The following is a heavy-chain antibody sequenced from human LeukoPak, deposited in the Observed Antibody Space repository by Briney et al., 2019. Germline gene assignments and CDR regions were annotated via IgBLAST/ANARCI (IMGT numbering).Heavy chain of an antibody. Sequence: ASVKLSCKSSGYTFTRYGISWVRQAPGQGLEWMGGINAYNGNTNYAQKLQGRVTMTTDTSTSTAYMELRSLRSDDTAVYYCARDHIAVAAAPDYWGQGTLVTVSS. CDR1: GYTFTRYG. D-gene: IGHD6-19*01. J-gene: IGHJ4*02. CDR2: INAYNGNT. CDR3: ARDHIAVAAAPDY. V-gene: IGHV1-18*01.